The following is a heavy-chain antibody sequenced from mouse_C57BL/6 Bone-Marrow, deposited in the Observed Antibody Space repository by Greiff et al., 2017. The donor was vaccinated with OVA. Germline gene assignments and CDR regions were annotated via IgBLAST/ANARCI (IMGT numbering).Heavy chain of an antibody. Sequence: QVQLQQPGTELAKPGASVKLSCKASGYTFTSYWMHWVKQRPGQGLEWIGNINPRNGGTNYNEKFKSKATLTVDKSSSTAYMQLSSLTSEDSEVYYCERCSDGNSKDFDYWGQGTTLTVSS. D-gene: IGHD2-5*01. CDR3: ERCSDGNSKDFDY. J-gene: IGHJ2*01. V-gene: IGHV1-53*01. CDR1: GYTFTSYW. CDR2: INPRNGGT.